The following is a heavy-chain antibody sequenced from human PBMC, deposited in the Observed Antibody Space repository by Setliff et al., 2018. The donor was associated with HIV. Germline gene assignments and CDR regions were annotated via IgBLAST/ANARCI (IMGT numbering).Heavy chain of an antibody. Sequence: SETLSLTCSVSYSSLTSNNFYWGWIRQPPGKGLEWIGTIYYSGSTYYNPSLKSRVTISVDTSKNQFSLKLSSVTAADTAVYYCARVGLATIFSTFDIWGQGTMVTVSS. D-gene: IGHD5-12*01. J-gene: IGHJ3*02. V-gene: IGHV4-39*07. CDR1: YSSLTSNNFY. CDR3: ARVGLATIFSTFDI. CDR2: IYYSGST.